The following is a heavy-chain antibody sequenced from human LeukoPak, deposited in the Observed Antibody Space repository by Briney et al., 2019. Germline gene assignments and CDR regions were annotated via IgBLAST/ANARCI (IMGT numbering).Heavy chain of an antibody. J-gene: IGHJ5*02. D-gene: IGHD3-10*01. Sequence: ASVKVSCKASGYTFTGYYMNWVRQAPGQGLQWMGWINPESGDTNYAQKFQDRVTMTRDTSITTAYMELGLLTSVDTAVYYCARGDYYGSPKVVAAWGQGTLVSISS. CDR1: GYTFTGYY. CDR2: INPESGDT. CDR3: ARGDYYGSPKVVAA. V-gene: IGHV1-2*02.